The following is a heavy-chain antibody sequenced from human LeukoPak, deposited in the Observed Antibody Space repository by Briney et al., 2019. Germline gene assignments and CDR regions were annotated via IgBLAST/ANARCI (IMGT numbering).Heavy chain of an antibody. D-gene: IGHD6-6*01. CDR3: ARDRGSAARPSYYYYYYMDV. CDR1: GGSISSGSYY. V-gene: IGHV4-61*02. CDR2: IYTSGST. Sequence: SETLSLTCTVSGGSISSGSYYWSWIRQPAGTGLEWIGRIYTSGSTNYNPSLKSRVTISVDTSKNQFSLKLSSVTAADTAVYYCARDRGSAARPSYYYYYYMDVWGKGTTVTVSS. J-gene: IGHJ6*03.